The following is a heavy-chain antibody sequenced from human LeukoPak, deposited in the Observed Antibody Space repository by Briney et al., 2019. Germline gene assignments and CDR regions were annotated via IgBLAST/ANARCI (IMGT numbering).Heavy chain of an antibody. Sequence: PTGGSLRLSCAASGFNFSSYGMNWVRQAPGKGLGWVSGISGSGSNTDYADSVKGRFTISRDNSKNTLYLQMHSLRAEDTALYYCAKGIRGVYGVDVWGQGTTVTVSS. CDR1: GFNFSSYG. J-gene: IGHJ6*02. D-gene: IGHD3-10*01. V-gene: IGHV3-23*01. CDR2: ISGSGSNT. CDR3: AKGIRGVYGVDV.